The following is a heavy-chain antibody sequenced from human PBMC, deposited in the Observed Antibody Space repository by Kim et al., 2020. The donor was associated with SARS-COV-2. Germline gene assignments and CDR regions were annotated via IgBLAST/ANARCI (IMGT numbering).Heavy chain of an antibody. CDR2: ISGSGGST. CDR3: AKVPVRGVVLLFVPDY. CDR1: GFTFSSYA. Sequence: GGSLRLSCAASGFTFSSYAMSWVRQAPGKGLEWVSAISGSGGSTYYADSVKGRFTISRDNSKNTLYLQMNSLRAEDTAVYYCAKVPVRGVVLLFVPDYWGQGTLVTVSS. D-gene: IGHD3-10*01. V-gene: IGHV3-23*01. J-gene: IGHJ4*02.